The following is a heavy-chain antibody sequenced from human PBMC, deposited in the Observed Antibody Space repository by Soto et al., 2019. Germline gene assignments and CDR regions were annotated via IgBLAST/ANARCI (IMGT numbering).Heavy chain of an antibody. CDR2: ISGSGGST. D-gene: IGHD3-22*01. J-gene: IGHJ5*02. V-gene: IGHV3-23*01. CDR3: AQRERIYYDSSGNWFDP. Sequence: GGSLRLSCAASGFTFSSYAMSWVRQAPGKGLEWVSAISGSGGSTYYADSVKGRFTISRDNSKNTLYLQMNSLRAEDTAVYYCAQRERIYYDSSGNWFDPWGQGTLVTVSS. CDR1: GFTFSSYA.